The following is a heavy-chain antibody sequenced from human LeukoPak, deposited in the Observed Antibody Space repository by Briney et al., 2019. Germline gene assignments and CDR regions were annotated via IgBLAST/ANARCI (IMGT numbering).Heavy chain of an antibody. CDR1: GFTVSGNY. J-gene: IGHJ4*02. CDR2: IYSGGNT. V-gene: IGHV3-53*01. CDR3: ARVADYYVSGHFDY. Sequence: GGSLRLSCAASGFTVSGNYMIWVRQTPGKRLEWVSLIYSGGNTYYTDSVKGRFTISGDNSENTLYLQMNSLRTEDTAVYYCARVADYYVSGHFDYWGQGTLVTVSS. D-gene: IGHD3-10*01.